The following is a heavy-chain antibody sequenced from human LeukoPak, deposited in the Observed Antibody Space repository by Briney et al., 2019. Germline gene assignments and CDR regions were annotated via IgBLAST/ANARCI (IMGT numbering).Heavy chain of an antibody. V-gene: IGHV1-18*01. CDR2: ISAYNGNT. CDR3: ARGQVCDDNWGFFDY. D-gene: IGHD1-1*01. CDR1: GYTFNRYG. Sequence: ASVKVSCKASGYTFNRYGISWVRQAPGQGLEWMGWISAYNGNTKNAQNLQGRVTMTTDTSTTTAYMELRSLRSDDTAVYYCARGQVCDDNWGFFDYWGQGTLVTVSS. J-gene: IGHJ4*02.